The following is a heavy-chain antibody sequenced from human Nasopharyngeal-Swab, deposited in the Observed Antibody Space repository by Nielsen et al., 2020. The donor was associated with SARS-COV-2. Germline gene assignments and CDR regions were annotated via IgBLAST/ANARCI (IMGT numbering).Heavy chain of an antibody. CDR3: ARWDYSNYDLDY. J-gene: IGHJ4*02. CDR1: GFTFSSYS. D-gene: IGHD4-11*01. Sequence: GASLKISCAASGFTFSSYSMNWVRQAPGKGLEWVSSIGSSSSYIYYADSVKGRFTISRDNAKNSLYLQMNSLRAEDTAVYYCARWDYSNYDLDYWGQGTLVTVSS. CDR2: IGSSSSYI. V-gene: IGHV3-21*01.